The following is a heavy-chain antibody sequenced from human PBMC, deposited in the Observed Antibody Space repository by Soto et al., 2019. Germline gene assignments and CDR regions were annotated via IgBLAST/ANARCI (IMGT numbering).Heavy chain of an antibody. Sequence: EVQLAESGGGLVQPGGSLRLSCAASGFTLSSYWMSWVRQAPGKGLEWVAYIKPDGSEKYYVDSVKGRFTISRDNAKKSRDLKIRSRRAEVAAVYYCATVAYTEAYVAHWG. D-gene: IGHD3-16*01. J-gene: IGHJ1*01. V-gene: IGHV3-7*01. CDR1: GFTLSSYW. CDR2: IKPDGSEK. CDR3: ATVAYTEAYVAH.